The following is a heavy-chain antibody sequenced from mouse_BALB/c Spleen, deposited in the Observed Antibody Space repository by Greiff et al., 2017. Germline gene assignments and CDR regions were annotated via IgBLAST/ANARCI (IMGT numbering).Heavy chain of an antibody. V-gene: IGHV1-7*01. J-gene: IGHJ2*01. D-gene: IGHD3-3*01. CDR2: INPSTGYT. Sequence: QVQLQQSGAELAKPGASVTMSCKASGYTFTSYWMHWVKQRPGQGLEWIGYINPSTGYTEYNQKFKDKATLTADKSSSTAYMQLSSLTSEDSAVYYCAREGTACWGQGTTLTVSS. CDR3: AREGTAC. CDR1: GYTFTSYW.